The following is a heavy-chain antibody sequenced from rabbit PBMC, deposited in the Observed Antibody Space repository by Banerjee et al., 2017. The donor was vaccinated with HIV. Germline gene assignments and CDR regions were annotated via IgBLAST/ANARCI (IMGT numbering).Heavy chain of an antibody. Sequence: QEQLEESGGDLVKPEGSLTLTCTASGFSFSSSYWICWVRQAPGKGLEWIACIYAGSSGSTYYASWAKGRFTISKTSSTTVTLQMTSLTAADTATYFCARSYDDAGDPDWLDLWGPGTLVTVS. J-gene: IGHJ5*01. D-gene: IGHD2-1*01. V-gene: IGHV1S45*01. CDR1: GFSFSSSYW. CDR2: IYAGSSGST. CDR3: ARSYDDAGDPDWLDL.